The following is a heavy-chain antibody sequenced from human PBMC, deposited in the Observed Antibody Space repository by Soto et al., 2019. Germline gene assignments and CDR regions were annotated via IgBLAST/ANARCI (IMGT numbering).Heavy chain of an antibody. CDR3: AIAPAGNWNYGWFDP. J-gene: IGHJ5*02. V-gene: IGHV4-4*07. CDR2: IYTSGST. Sequence: QVQLQESGPGLVKPSETLSLTCTVSGGSISSYYWSWIRQPAGKGLEWIGRIYTSGSTNYNPSLMSRATMSVYTSKNPCALTLSSVTAADTAVYYCAIAPAGNWNYGWFDPWGQGTLVTVSS. D-gene: IGHD1-7*01. CDR1: GGSISSYY.